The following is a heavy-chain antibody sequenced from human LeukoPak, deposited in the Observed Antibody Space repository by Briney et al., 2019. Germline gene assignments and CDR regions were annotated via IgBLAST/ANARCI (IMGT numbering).Heavy chain of an antibody. V-gene: IGHV3-21*01. CDR3: ATPNGAAAGRKDAFDI. D-gene: IGHD6-13*01. J-gene: IGHJ3*02. CDR2: ISSRSSYI. CDR1: GFTFWSYS. Sequence: GGSLRLSCAASGFTFWSYSVNWVRQAPGEGLEWVSSISSRSSYIYCADSVRGRFTISRDNEENSVYLQLNSLRAECTAVYSCATPNGAAAGRKDAFDIWGQGTMVTVSS.